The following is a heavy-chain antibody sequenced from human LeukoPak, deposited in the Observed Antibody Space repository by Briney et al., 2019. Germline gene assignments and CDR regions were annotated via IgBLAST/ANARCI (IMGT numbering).Heavy chain of an antibody. D-gene: IGHD6-6*01. V-gene: IGHV4-39*07. J-gene: IGHJ3*02. CDR3: ARASYSSSPYDAFDI. Sequence: PSETLSLTCTVSDGSINSNNYYWGWIRQPPGKGLGWIGSIYYSGSTYYNPSLKSRVTISVDTSKNQFSLKLSSVTAADTAVYYCARASYSSSPYDAFDIWGQGTMVTVSS. CDR2: IYYSGST. CDR1: DGSINSNNYY.